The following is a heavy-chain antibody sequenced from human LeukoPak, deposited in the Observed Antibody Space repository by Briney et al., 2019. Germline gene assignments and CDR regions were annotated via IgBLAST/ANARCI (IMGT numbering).Heavy chain of an antibody. J-gene: IGHJ4*02. V-gene: IGHV3-15*01. CDR1: GFIFRSAL. Sequence: GGSLRLSCAASGFIFRSALMSWVSQAPGKGLEWVGRIKTKTDGETTDYAAPVKGRFTISRDDSKSTLYLQMNGLKTEDTAVYYCTKWLRSDSWGQGTLVTVSS. D-gene: IGHD5-12*01. CDR3: TKWLRSDS. CDR2: IKTKTDGETT.